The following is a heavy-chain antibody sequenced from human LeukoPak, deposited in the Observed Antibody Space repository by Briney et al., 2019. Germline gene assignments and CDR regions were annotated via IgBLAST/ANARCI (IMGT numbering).Heavy chain of an antibody. V-gene: IGHV1-2*02. J-gene: IGHJ4*02. CDR1: GYTFTGYY. CDR2: INPNSGGT. D-gene: IGHD1-1*01. Sequence: GASVKVSCKASGYTFTGYYMHWVRQAPGQGLEGVGWINPNSGGTNYAQKFQGRVTMTRDTSISTAYMELSRLRFDDTAVYYCASLDKGNDVVFDYWGQGTLVTVSS. CDR3: ASLDKGNDVVFDY.